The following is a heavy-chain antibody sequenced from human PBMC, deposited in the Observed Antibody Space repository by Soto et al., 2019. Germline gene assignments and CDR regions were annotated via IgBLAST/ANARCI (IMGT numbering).Heavy chain of an antibody. CDR2: ISGSGGST. V-gene: IGHV3-23*01. CDR3: AKDPYSPQAIVATRMYFDD. Sequence: SGGSLRLSCAASGFTFSSYAMSWVRQAPGKGLEWVSAISGSGGSTYYADSVKGRFTISRDNSKNTLYLQMNSLRAEDTAVYYCAKDPYSPQAIVATRMYFDDWGQGTLVTVSS. D-gene: IGHD2-15*01. CDR1: GFTFSSYA. J-gene: IGHJ4*02.